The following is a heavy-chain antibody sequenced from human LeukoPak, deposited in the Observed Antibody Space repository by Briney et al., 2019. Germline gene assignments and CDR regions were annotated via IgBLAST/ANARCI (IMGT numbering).Heavy chain of an antibody. D-gene: IGHD3-9*01. V-gene: IGHV3-23*01. CDR3: ARVLRYFEAVDY. Sequence: PGGSLRLSCAASGFTFSSYAMSWVRQGPGKGLEWVSTVSGSGDSTYYADSVKGRFTISRDISKNTLYLQMNSLRAEDTAIYYCARVLRYFEAVDYWGQGVLVTVSS. CDR2: VSGSGDST. J-gene: IGHJ4*02. CDR1: GFTFSSYA.